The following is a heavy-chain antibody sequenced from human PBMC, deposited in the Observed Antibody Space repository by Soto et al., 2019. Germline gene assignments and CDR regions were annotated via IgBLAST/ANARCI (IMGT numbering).Heavy chain of an antibody. J-gene: IGHJ4*02. Sequence: QVQVMQSGAEVKKPGSSVKVSCKASGGIFTNYGISWVRQAPGQGLEWMGEIIPISGTANYAQKFQGRVTITADKSTSTAYMEVSSLRSEDTAVYYCARQRTMALHYWGQGTLVTVSS. D-gene: IGHD3-10*01. CDR1: GGIFTNYG. V-gene: IGHV1-69*06. CDR2: IIPISGTA. CDR3: ARQRTMALHY.